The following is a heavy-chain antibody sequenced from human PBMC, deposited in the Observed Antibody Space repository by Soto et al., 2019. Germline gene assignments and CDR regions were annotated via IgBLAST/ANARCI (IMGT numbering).Heavy chain of an antibody. CDR3: ARGGTGTYFNYLDY. CDR2: INTDGSTT. V-gene: IGHV3-74*01. CDR1: GFPFSSYW. J-gene: IGHJ4*02. Sequence: EVQLVESGGGLVHPGGSLRLSCATSGFPFSSYWMHWVRQAPGKGLVCVSRINTDGSTTNYADSVMGRFTISRDNARNTLDLEMNSLRAEDTAVYYCARGGTGTYFNYLDYRGQGSLVTVSS. D-gene: IGHD1-26*01.